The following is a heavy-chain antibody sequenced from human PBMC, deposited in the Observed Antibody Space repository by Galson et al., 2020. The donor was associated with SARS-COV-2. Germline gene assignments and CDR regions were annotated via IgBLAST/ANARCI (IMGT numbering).Heavy chain of an antibody. D-gene: IGHD2-2*01. CDR2: IWYDGSNK. CDR1: GFTFSSYG. V-gene: IGHV3-33*01. Sequence: GESLKISCAASGFTFSSYGMHWVRQAPGKGLEWVAVIWYDGSNKYYADSVKGRFTISRDNSKNTLYLQMNSLRAEDTAVYYCAREKVVPAAMLMDVWGQGTTVTVSS. J-gene: IGHJ6*02. CDR3: AREKVVPAAMLMDV.